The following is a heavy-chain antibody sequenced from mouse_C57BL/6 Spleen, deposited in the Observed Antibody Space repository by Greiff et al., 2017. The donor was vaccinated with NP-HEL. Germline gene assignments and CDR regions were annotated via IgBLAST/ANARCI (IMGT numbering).Heavy chain of an antibody. CDR2: ISSGSSTI. CDR3: ARSPYYYGSSWYFDV. J-gene: IGHJ1*03. V-gene: IGHV5-17*01. D-gene: IGHD1-1*01. CDR1: GFTFSDYG. Sequence: EVKLVESGGGLVKPGGSLKLSCAASGFTFSDYGMHWVRQAPEKGLEWVAYISSGSSTIYYADTVKGRFTISRDNAKNTLFLQMTSLRSEDTAMYYCARSPYYYGSSWYFDVWGTGTTVTVSS.